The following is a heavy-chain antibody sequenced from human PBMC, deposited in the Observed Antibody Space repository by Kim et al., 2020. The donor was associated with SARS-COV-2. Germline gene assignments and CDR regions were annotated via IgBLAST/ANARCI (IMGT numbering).Heavy chain of an antibody. V-gene: IGHV3-30*04. J-gene: IGHJ4*02. CDR1: GFTFSSYA. CDR3: AREAVGATGYFDY. D-gene: IGHD1-26*01. Sequence: GGSLRLSCAASGFTFSSYAMHWVRQAPGKGLEWVAVISYDGSNKYYADSVKGRFTISRDNSKNTLYLQMNSLRAEDTAVYYCAREAVGATGYFDYWGQGTLVTVSS. CDR2: ISYDGSNK.